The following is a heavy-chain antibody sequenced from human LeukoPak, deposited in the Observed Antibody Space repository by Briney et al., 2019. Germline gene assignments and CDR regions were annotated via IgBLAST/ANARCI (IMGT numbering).Heavy chain of an antibody. CDR2: IAYDATHK. V-gene: IGHV3-30*04. J-gene: IGHJ4*02. CDR3: ARGSSPSGTYPHDY. Sequence: GGSLRLSRAASGFTFRNYAMHWVRQAPGKGLEWAAGIAYDATHKVYADSVKGRFTISRDNSKNTVYLQMDSLTTEDTAVYYCARGSSPSGTYPHDYWGQGTLVTVSS. D-gene: IGHD1-26*01. CDR1: GFTFRNYA.